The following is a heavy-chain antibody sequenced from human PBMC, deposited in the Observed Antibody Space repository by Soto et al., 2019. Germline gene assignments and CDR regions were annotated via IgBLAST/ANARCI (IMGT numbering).Heavy chain of an antibody. CDR1: GFNFSNHW. V-gene: IGHV3-74*01. J-gene: IGHJ5*02. Sequence: GGSLRLSXAASGFNFSNHWMHWVRQRPAEGLVWVSRITSDGKSKAYAESVKGRFAISRDNAKNTLYLQMNGLTAEDTAVYYCARESGDWPLNWFDPWGQGTLVTVSS. CDR3: ARESGDWPLNWFDP. CDR2: ITSDGKSK. D-gene: IGHD2-21*02.